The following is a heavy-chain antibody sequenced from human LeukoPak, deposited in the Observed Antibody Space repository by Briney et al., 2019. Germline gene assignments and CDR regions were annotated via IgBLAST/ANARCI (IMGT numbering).Heavy chain of an antibody. Sequence: SETLSLTCTVSGGSVSNYYWSWLRQPPGKALEWIGCIYYSGSPNYNPSLKSRVTISIDTSKNQFPLRLSSVTAADTAVYYCAAASDILTGYPFDYWGQGTLVTVSS. CDR1: GGSVSNYY. D-gene: IGHD3-9*01. J-gene: IGHJ4*02. CDR3: AAASDILTGYPFDY. CDR2: IYYSGSP. V-gene: IGHV4-59*02.